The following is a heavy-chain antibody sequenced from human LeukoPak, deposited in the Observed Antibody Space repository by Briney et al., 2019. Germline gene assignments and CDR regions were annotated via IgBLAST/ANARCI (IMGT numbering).Heavy chain of an antibody. CDR3: ARGLGADFWSAYRLDP. CDR2: ISSSSSYI. J-gene: IGHJ5*02. Sequence: GGSLRLSCAASGFTFSSYSMNWVRQAPGKGLEWVSSISSSSSYIYYADSVKGRFTISRDNAKNSLYLQMNSLRAEDTAVYYCARGLGADFWSAYRLDPWGQGTLVTVSS. V-gene: IGHV3-21*01. CDR1: GFTFSSYS. D-gene: IGHD3-3*01.